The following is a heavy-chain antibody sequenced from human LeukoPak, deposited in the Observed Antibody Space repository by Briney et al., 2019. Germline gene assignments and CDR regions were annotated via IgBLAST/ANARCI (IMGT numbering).Heavy chain of an antibody. CDR2: ISSSGSTI. CDR3: ALRGYSYGYVDY. J-gene: IGHJ4*02. CDR1: GFTFSSYE. V-gene: IGHV3-48*03. D-gene: IGHD5-18*01. Sequence: GGSLRLSCAASGFTFSSYEMNWVRQAPGKGLEWVSYISSSGSTIHYADSVKGRFTISRDNAKNSLYLQMNSLRAEDTAVYYCALRGYSYGYVDYWGQGTLVTVSS.